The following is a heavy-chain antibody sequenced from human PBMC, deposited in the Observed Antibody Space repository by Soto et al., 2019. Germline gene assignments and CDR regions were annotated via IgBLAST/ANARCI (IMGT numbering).Heavy chain of an antibody. D-gene: IGHD3-3*01. CDR3: ARDWSCAFWNGMDV. Sequence: ASVKVCCKASGYTFTGYYMHWVRQAPGQGLEWMGWINPNSGGTNYAQKFQGRVTMTRDTSISTACMELSRLRSDDTAVYYCARDWSCAFWNGMDVWVQGTTVPVSS. J-gene: IGHJ6*02. CDR2: INPNSGGT. V-gene: IGHV1-2*02. CDR1: GYTFTGYY.